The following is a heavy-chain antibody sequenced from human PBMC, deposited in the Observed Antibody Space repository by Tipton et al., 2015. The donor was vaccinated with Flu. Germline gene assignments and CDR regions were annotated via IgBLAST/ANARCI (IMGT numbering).Heavy chain of an antibody. CDR1: GGSVTSSY. J-gene: IGHJ3*01. CDR2: ISTSGST. CDR3: ARDLRGYSGYTGGDAFDL. D-gene: IGHD5-12*01. Sequence: LRLSCTVSGGSVTSSYWSWIRQPAGKGLEWIGRISTSGSTNYNASLESRVTMSRDTSKNHFSLRLSSATAADTALYYCARDLRGYSGYTGGDAFDLWGPGLMVTVSS. V-gene: IGHV4-4*07.